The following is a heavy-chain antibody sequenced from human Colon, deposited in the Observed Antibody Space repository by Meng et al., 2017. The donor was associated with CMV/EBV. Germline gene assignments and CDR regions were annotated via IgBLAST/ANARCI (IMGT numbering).Heavy chain of an antibody. CDR1: GFTFSDYY. CDR2: ISSSATSL. CDR3: ARIWDDFWSGYRYYFYAVDV. Sequence: GESLKISCAASGFTFSDYYMGWVRQAPGKGLEWVSYISSSATSLFYADSVRRRFTISRDNAKNSLDLQMNSLGAEDTAVYYCARIWDDFWSGYRYYFYAVDVWGQGTAVTVSS. V-gene: IGHV3-11*01. D-gene: IGHD3-3*01. J-gene: IGHJ6*02.